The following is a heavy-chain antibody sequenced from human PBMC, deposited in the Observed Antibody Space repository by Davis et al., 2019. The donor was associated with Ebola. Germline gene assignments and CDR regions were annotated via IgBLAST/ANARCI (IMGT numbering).Heavy chain of an antibody. Sequence: SETLSLTCTVSGGSVSGYSFYWAWIRQPPGKGLEWIGSFYYAGTINYNPSLQRRVTISVDTSGNQFFLNLKSVTAADTGVYFCVSQSAAILGMPGYFFDRWGQGTLVTVSS. CDR2: FYYAGTI. CDR3: VSQSAAILGMPGYFFDR. D-gene: IGHD2-2*02. J-gene: IGHJ4*02. CDR1: GGSVSGYSFY. V-gene: IGHV4-39*07.